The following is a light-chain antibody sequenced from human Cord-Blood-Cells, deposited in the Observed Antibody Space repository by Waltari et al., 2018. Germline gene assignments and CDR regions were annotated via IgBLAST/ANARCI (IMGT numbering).Light chain of an antibody. CDR3: QAWDSRTACV. V-gene: IGLV3-1*01. CDR1: KLGDKY. Sequence: SYELTQPPSVSVSPGQTASITCSGEKLGDKYACWYQQKPGQSPVLVIYQDSKRPSGIPERFPGANSGNTATLTISGTQAMDEADYYCQAWDSRTACVFGTGTKVTVL. J-gene: IGLJ1*01. CDR2: QDS.